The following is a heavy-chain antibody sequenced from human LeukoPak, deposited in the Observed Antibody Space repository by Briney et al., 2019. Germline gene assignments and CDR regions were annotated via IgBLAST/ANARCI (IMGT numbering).Heavy chain of an antibody. CDR2: ISAYNGNT. CDR1: GGTFSSYA. CDR3: ARDQIGVAAAAY. V-gene: IGHV1-18*01. Sequence: ASVKVSCKASGGTFSSYAISWVRQAPGQGLEWMGWISAYNGNTNYAQKLQGRVTMTTDTSTSTAYMELRSLRSEDTALYYCARDQIGVAAAAYWGQGTLVTVSS. J-gene: IGHJ4*02. D-gene: IGHD6-13*01.